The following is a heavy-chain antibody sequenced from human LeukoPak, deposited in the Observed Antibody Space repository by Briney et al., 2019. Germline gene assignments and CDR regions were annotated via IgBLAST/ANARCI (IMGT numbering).Heavy chain of an antibody. CDR1: GGSISSGDYY. J-gene: IGHJ4*02. CDR3: ARLKAYYDILTGFPPSNYFDY. CDR2: IYYSGST. D-gene: IGHD3-9*01. Sequence: SETLSLTCTVSGGSISSGDYYWSWIRQPPGKGLEWIGYIYYSGSTYYNPSLKSRVTISVDTSKNQFSLKLSSVTAADTAVYYCARLKAYYDILTGFPPSNYFDYWGQGTLVTVSS. V-gene: IGHV4-30-4*01.